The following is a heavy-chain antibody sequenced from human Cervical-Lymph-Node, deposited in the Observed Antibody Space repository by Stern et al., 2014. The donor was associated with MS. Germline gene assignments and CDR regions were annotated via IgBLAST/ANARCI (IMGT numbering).Heavy chain of an antibody. Sequence: QVQLVQSGAEVKKPGSSVKVSCKASGGSFSMDTISWVRQAPGQGLEWKGGLTPMFGTSNYAQKFQGRVTTTADVSTSTAYMELTSLRSEDTAVYFCARDQGGIADSWGQGTLVIVSS. CDR2: LTPMFGTS. CDR3: ARDQGGIADS. CDR1: GGSFSMDT. D-gene: IGHD6-13*01. J-gene: IGHJ4*02. V-gene: IGHV1-69*01.